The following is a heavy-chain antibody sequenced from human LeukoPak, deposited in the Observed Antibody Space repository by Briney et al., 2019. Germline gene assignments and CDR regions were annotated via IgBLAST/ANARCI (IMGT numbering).Heavy chain of an antibody. V-gene: IGHV3-30*02. J-gene: IGHJ3*02. CDR1: GFTFSSYG. CDR3: AKEYDILTGYYAFDI. Sequence: GGSLRLSCAASGFTFSSYGMHWVRQAPGKGLEWVAFIRYDGSNKYYADSVKGRFTISRDNSKNTLYLQMNSLRAEDTAVYYCAKEYDILTGYYAFDIWGQGTIVTVSS. D-gene: IGHD3-9*01. CDR2: IRYDGSNK.